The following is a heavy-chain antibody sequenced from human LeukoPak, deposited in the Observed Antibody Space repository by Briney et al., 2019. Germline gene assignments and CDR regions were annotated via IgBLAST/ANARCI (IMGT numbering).Heavy chain of an antibody. D-gene: IGHD1-1*01. CDR1: GFTFSSYW. V-gene: IGHV3-7*01. CDR3: ARERQLERLAFGKEGSAFDY. CDR2: IKEDGSEK. J-gene: IGHJ4*02. Sequence: GGSLRLSCAAYGFTFSSYWMSWVRQAPGKGLEWVANIKEDGSEKYYVDSVKGRFTISRDNAKNSLYLQMNSLRAEDTTVYYCARERQLERLAFGKEGSAFDYWGRGTLVTVSS.